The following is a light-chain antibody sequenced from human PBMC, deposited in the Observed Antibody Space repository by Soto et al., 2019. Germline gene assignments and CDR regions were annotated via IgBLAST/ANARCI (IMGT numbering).Light chain of an antibody. CDR2: DVS. J-gene: IGLJ3*02. V-gene: IGLV2-11*01. CDR1: SSDVGGYKY. CDR3: CSYAGSSVGV. Sequence: QSVLTQPRSVSGSPGQSVIISCTGTSSDVGGYKYVSWYQQHPGKAPKLVIYDVSERPSGVPDRFSGSKSGNTASLTISGLQAEDEADYHCCSYAGSSVGVCGGGTKLTVL.